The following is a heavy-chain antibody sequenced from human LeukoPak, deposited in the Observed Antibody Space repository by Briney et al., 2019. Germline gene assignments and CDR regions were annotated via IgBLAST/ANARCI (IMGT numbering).Heavy chain of an antibody. CDR2: IRYDGNIK. V-gene: IGHV3-30*02. CDR1: GFTFSSYD. CDR3: AKDNSGSLDY. D-gene: IGHD6-19*01. Sequence: GGSLRLSCAASGFTFSSYDMHWVRQAPGKGLEWVAFIRYDGNIKYFADSVKGRFTISRDNSKNTLYLQMNSLRAEDTAVYYCAKDNSGSLDYWGQGTLVTVSS. J-gene: IGHJ4*02.